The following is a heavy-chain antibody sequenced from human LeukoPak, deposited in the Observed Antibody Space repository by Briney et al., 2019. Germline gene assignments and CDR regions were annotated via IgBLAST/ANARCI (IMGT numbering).Heavy chain of an antibody. V-gene: IGHV4-4*07. CDR1: GGSINSYY. D-gene: IGHD3-3*01. Sequence: KPSETLSLTCVVSGGSINSYYWTWIRQAAGKAPEWIGRIHSGGSTNYNPSLKSRVTMSVDTSENHFSLKLTSVTAADTAIYYCAIEFGGVNRFDPWGQGILVTVSS. CDR2: IHSGGST. J-gene: IGHJ5*02. CDR3: AIEFGGVNRFDP.